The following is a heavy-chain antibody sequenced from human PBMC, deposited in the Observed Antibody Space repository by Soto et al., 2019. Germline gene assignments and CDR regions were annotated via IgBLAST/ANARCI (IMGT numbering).Heavy chain of an antibody. Sequence: EVQLVESGGGLAQPGGSLRLSCAASGFTFSSYWMGWVRQAPGKGLEWVANIKEDGSEKYSVDSVRGRFTISRDNAKNLLYLQMDSPRAEDTAVYYCAREGEKGGDDLDPWGQGTLVTVSS. CDR2: IKEDGSEK. CDR3: AREGEKGGDDLDP. CDR1: GFTFSSYW. V-gene: IGHV3-7*01. J-gene: IGHJ5*02. D-gene: IGHD2-21*01.